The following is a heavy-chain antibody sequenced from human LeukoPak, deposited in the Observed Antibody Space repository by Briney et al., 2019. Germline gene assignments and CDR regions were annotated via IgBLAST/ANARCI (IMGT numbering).Heavy chain of an antibody. Sequence: GGSLRLSCAASGFTFSSYAMSWVRQAPGKGLEWVSAISGSGGSTYYADSVKGRFTISRDNSKNTLYLQMNSLRAEDTAVYYCAKVSGGSGSYHNPNVYYFDYWGQGTLVTVSS. CDR2: ISGSGGST. V-gene: IGHV3-23*01. CDR1: GFTFSSYA. J-gene: IGHJ4*02. D-gene: IGHD3-10*01. CDR3: AKVSGGSGSYHNPNVYYFDY.